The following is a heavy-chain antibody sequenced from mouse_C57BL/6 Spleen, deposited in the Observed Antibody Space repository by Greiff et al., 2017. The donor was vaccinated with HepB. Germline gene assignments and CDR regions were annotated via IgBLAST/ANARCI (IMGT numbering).Heavy chain of an antibody. D-gene: IGHD1-1*01. J-gene: IGHJ1*03. CDR2: IDPSDSYT. Sequence: QVQLQQPGAELVKPGASAKLSCKASGYTFTSYWMQWVKQRPGQGLEWIGEIDPSDSYTNYNQKFKGKATLTVDTSSSTAYMQLSSLTSEDSAVYYCARRGYGSRDWYFDVWGTGTTVTVSS. CDR1: GYTFTSYW. V-gene: IGHV1-50*01. CDR3: ARRGYGSRDWYFDV.